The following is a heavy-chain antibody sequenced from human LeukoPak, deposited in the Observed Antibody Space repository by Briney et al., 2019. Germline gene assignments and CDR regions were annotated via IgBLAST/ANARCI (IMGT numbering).Heavy chain of an antibody. CDR2: INAGNGNT. CDR1: GGTFSSYA. CDR3: ARQSPAFDY. Sequence: AASVKVSCKASGGTFSSYAISWVRQAPGQRLEWMGWINAGNGNTKYSQKFQGRVTITRDTSASTAYMELSSLRSEDTAVYYCARQSPAFDYWGQGTLVTVSS. V-gene: IGHV1-3*01. J-gene: IGHJ4*02.